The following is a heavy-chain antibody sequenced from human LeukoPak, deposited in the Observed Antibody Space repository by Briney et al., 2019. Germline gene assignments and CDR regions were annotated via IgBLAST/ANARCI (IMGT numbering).Heavy chain of an antibody. J-gene: IGHJ4*02. CDR3: ARGYYGSGGGFDY. V-gene: IGHV1-2*02. CDR1: GYTFTGYY. D-gene: IGHD3-10*01. CDR2: INPNSGGT. Sequence: GASVKVSCKASGYTFTGYYMHWVRQAPGQGLEWMGWINPNSGGTNYAQKFQGRVTMTRDTSISTAYMELSRLRSDDTAVYYCARGYYGSGGGFDYWGQGTLVTVSS.